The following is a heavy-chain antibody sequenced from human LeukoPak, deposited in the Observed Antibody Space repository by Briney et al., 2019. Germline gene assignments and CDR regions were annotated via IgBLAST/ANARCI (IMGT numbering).Heavy chain of an antibody. V-gene: IGHV4-34*01. CDR2: INHSGST. Sequence: SETLSLTCAVYGGSFRDYYWNWIRQPPGKGLEWIGEINHSGSTNYNPSLKSRVTIPVDTSKNQFSLKLSSVTAADTAVYYCARVRATGAHDCWGQGTLVTVSS. D-gene: IGHD7-27*01. J-gene: IGHJ4*02. CDR1: GGSFRDYY. CDR3: ARVRATGAHDC.